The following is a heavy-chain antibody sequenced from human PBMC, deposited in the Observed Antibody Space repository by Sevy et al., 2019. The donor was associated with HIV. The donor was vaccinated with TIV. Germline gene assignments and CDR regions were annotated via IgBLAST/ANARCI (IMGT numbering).Heavy chain of an antibody. CDR3: AKLYYDFWSGYYPHTFDF. CDR2: ISGSGDST. Sequence: GGSLRLSCAASGFTFSNYAMSWVRQAPGKGLEWVSDISGSGDSTYYADSVKGRFTISRDNSKNTLYLQMSSLTADDRAVYYCAKLYYDFWSGYYPHTFDFWGQGTMVTVSS. V-gene: IGHV3-23*01. J-gene: IGHJ3*01. CDR1: GFTFSNYA. D-gene: IGHD3-3*01.